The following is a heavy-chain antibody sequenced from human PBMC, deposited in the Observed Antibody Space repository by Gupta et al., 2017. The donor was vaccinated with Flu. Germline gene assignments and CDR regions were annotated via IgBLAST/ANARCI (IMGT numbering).Heavy chain of an antibody. CDR2: IRRSSVT. CDR3: ARGHWDN. V-gene: IGHV3-48*03. CDR1: GFTFSSHD. J-gene: IGHJ4*02. Sequence: AASGFTFSSHDMGWGRQATGRGLEWVSFIRRSSVTYYGDPVRGRFTSASDNGKNSMYLHMSGMRDEDTAVYYCARGHWDNWGQGTLVTVSS.